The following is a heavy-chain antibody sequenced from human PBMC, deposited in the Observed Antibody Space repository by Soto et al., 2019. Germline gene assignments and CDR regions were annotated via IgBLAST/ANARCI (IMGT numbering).Heavy chain of an antibody. J-gene: IGHJ4*02. Sequence: EVQLVESGGGLVQPGGSLRLSCAASGFTFSSYWMHWVRQAPGKGLVWVSHINSDGSSTTYADSVKGRFTISRNNAKNRLYMQLTSLRAEDTAVYYCVRDDIGVGIDYWGLGTLVTVSS. CDR2: INSDGSST. CDR3: VRDDIGVGIDY. D-gene: IGHD1-26*01. CDR1: GFTFSSYW. V-gene: IGHV3-74*01.